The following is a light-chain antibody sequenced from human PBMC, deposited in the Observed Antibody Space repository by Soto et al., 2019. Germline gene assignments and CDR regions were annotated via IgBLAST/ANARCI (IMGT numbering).Light chain of an antibody. CDR1: QSVSSSY. V-gene: IGKV3-20*01. J-gene: IGKJ5*01. Sequence: EIVLTQSPGTLSLSPGERATLSRRASQSVSSSYLAWYQQKPGQAPRLLIYGASSRATGIPDRFSGSGSGTDFTLTISRLEPEDFAVYYCQQCGSSPSITFGQGTRLEIK. CDR2: GAS. CDR3: QQCGSSPSIT.